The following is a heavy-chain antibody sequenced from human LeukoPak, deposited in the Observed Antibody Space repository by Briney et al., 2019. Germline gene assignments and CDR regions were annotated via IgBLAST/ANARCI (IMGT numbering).Heavy chain of an antibody. CDR1: GGNFSTYT. V-gene: IGHV1-69*02. Sequence: GASVKVSRKASGGNFSTYTISWVRQAPGQGLEWMGRIIPILGIANYAQKFQGRVTITADKSTSTAYMELTSLRSEDTAVYYCARVGGMIGYCSGGNCYSFDYWGQGTLVTVSS. D-gene: IGHD2-15*01. CDR2: IIPILGIA. CDR3: ARVGGMIGYCSGGNCYSFDY. J-gene: IGHJ4*02.